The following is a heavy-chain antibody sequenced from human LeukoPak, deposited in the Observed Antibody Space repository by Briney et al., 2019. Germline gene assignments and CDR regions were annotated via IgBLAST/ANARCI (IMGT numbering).Heavy chain of an antibody. V-gene: IGHV3-23*01. Sequence: GGSLRLSCAASGFTFSSYAMSWVRQAPGKGLEWVSGSSGSGGNTYYADSVKGRFTISRDNSKNTLYLQMNSLKTEDTAVYYCTRGFGLANPGIFAFDYWGQGTLVTVSS. D-gene: IGHD3/OR15-3a*01. CDR3: TRGFGLANPGIFAFDY. CDR1: GFTFSSYA. CDR2: SSGSGGNT. J-gene: IGHJ4*02.